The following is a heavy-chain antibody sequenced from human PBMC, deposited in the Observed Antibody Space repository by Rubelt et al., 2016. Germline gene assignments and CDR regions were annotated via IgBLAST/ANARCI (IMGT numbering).Heavy chain of an antibody. D-gene: IGHD2-15*01. CDR2: IKQDGSEK. CDR1: GFTFSSYW. Sequence: EVQLVESGGGLVQPGGSLRLSCAASGFTFSSYWMSWVRQAPGKGLEWVANIKQDGSEKYYVDSVKGRFTISRDNAKNSLYLQMNSLRAEDTAVYYCARDKLRVVPPSFDAFDIWGQGTMVTVSS. CDR3: ARDKLRVVPPSFDAFDI. V-gene: IGHV3-7*03. J-gene: IGHJ3*02.